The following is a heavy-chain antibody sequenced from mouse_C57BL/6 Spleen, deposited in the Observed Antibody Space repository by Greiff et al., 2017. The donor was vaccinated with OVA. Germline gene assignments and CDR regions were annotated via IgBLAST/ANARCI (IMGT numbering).Heavy chain of an antibody. CDR3: ARSSRYYDYDHAMDD. Sequence: VQLQQPGAELVKPGASVKLSCKASGYTFTSYWMPWVTQRPGRGLEWIGRIDPNSGGTKYNEKFKSKATLTVDKPSSTAYRQLSSLTSADAAVYYCARSSRYYDYDHAMDDWGQGTSVTVSS. J-gene: IGHJ4*01. D-gene: IGHD2-4*01. V-gene: IGHV1-72*01. CDR1: GYTFTSYW. CDR2: IDPNSGGT.